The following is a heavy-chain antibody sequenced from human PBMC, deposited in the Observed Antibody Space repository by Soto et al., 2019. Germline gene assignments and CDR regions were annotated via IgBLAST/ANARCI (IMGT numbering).Heavy chain of an antibody. V-gene: IGHV1-69*13. Sequence: SVKASCKASGGTFSSYAISWVRQAPGQGLEWMGGIIPIFGTANYAQKFQGRVTITADESTSTAYMELSSLRSEDTAVYYCAREAPPGTYYDFWSGYYIWGQGTLVTVSS. CDR1: GGTFSSYA. J-gene: IGHJ4*02. CDR3: AREAPPGTYYDFWSGYYI. D-gene: IGHD3-3*01. CDR2: IIPIFGTA.